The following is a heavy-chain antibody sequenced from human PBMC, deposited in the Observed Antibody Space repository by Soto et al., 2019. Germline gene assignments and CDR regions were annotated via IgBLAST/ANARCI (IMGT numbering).Heavy chain of an antibody. CDR2: ISGSGGST. D-gene: IGHD3-3*01. V-gene: IGHV3-23*01. CDR3: AKGGNPYQVRFLEWFSPMDV. Sequence: PGGSLRLSCAASGFTFSSYAMSWVRQAPGKGLEWVSAISGSGGSTYYADSVKGRFTISRDNSKNTLYLQMNSLRAEDTAVYYCAKGGNPYQVRFLEWFSPMDVWGKGTTVTVSS. CDR1: GFTFSSYA. J-gene: IGHJ6*04.